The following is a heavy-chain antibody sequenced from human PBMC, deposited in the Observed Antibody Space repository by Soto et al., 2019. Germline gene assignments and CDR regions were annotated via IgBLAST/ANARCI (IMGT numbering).Heavy chain of an antibody. D-gene: IGHD4-17*01. J-gene: IGHJ3*02. CDR3: AKTTVTTRRGAFDI. V-gene: IGHV3-23*01. CDR1: GFTFSSYA. CDR2: ISSSGGST. Sequence: GGSLRLSCAASGFTFSSYAMSWVRQAPGKGLEWVSDISSSGGSTYHADSVKGRFTISRDNSKNTLYLQMNNLRAEDTAVYYCAKTTVTTRRGAFDIWGQGTMVTVSS.